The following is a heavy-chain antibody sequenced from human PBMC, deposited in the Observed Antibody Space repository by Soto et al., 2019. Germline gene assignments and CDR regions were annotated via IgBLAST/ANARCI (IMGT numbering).Heavy chain of an antibody. V-gene: IGHV1-69*06. J-gene: IGHJ5*02. Sequence: QVRLVQSGAEVKRPGSSVKVSCKASRGPFSDYPINWVRQAPGQGLEWMGGIIPILAAPNYAPNFQGRVTITADKSTSTAYLEINGLTAGDTAVYFCATGPPPGSFDIWGQGTPVIVSS. CDR3: ATGPPPGSFDI. CDR1: RGPFSDYP. CDR2: IIPILAAP. D-gene: IGHD3-10*01.